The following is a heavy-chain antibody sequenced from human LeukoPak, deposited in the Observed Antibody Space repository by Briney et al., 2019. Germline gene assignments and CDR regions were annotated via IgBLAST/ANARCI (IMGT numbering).Heavy chain of an antibody. V-gene: IGHV1-3*01. D-gene: IGHD6-19*01. CDR1: GYTFTSYA. CDR2: INAGNGNR. J-gene: IGHJ4*02. Sequence: GASVKVSCKASGYTFTSYAIHWVRQAPGQRLEWMGWINAGNGNRKYSQKFQDRVTITRETSATTAYMELNSLTSEDTAVYYCARVSDDSGWSFDYWGQGTLVTVSS. CDR3: ARVSDDSGWSFDY.